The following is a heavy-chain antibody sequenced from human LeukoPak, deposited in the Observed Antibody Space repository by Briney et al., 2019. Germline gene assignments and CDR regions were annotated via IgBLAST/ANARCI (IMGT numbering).Heavy chain of an antibody. D-gene: IGHD2-8*01. CDR3: ARAEPGVYAYYFDY. J-gene: IGHJ4*02. V-gene: IGHV1-69*13. CDR1: GGTFSSYA. CDR2: IIPIFGTA. Sequence: AASVKVSCKASGGTFSSYAISWVRQAPGQGLEWMGGIIPIFGTANYAQKFQGRVTITADESTSTAYMELSSLRSEDTAVYYCARAEPGVYAYYFDYWGQGTLVTVSS.